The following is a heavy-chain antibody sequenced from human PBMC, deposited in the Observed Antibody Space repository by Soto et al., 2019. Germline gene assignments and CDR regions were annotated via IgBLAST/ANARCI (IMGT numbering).Heavy chain of an antibody. D-gene: IGHD2-8*01. CDR1: GGSISSGGYS. CDR3: ARNGDCTRPGCIVGWFDP. CDR2: IYHSGNA. J-gene: IGHJ5*02. Sequence: SETLSLTCAVSGGSISSGGYSWSWIRQPPGKGLEWIGYIYHSGNAYYNPSLKSRVTISVDRSKNQFSLKLSSVTAADTAMYYCARNGDCTRPGCIVGWFDPWGPGTLVTVSS. V-gene: IGHV4-30-2*01.